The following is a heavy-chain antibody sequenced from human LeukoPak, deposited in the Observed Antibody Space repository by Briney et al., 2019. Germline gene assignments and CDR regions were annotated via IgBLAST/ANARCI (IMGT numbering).Heavy chain of an antibody. CDR3: ARARKLGRNFDY. CDR1: GGSISSYY. J-gene: IGHJ4*02. V-gene: IGHV4-34*01. D-gene: IGHD7-27*01. CDR2: INHSGST. Sequence: PSETLSLTCTVSGGSISSYYWSWIRQPPGKGLEWIGEINHSGSTNYNPSLKSRVTISVDTSKNQFFLKLSSVTAADTAVYYCARARKLGRNFDYWGQGTLVTVSS.